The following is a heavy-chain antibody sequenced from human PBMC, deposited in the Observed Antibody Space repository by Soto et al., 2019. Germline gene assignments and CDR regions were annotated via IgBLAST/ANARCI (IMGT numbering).Heavy chain of an antibody. Sequence: ASVKVSCKASGYTFTSYGISWVRQAPGQGREWMGWISAYNGNTNYAQKLQGRVTMTTDTSTSTAYMELRSLRPDDTAVYYCGTIGYCGSPSCYDFGYWGQGTLVTVSS. D-gene: IGHD2-2*01. V-gene: IGHV1-18*01. J-gene: IGHJ4*02. CDR3: GTIGYCGSPSCYDFGY. CDR2: ISAYNGNT. CDR1: GYTFTSYG.